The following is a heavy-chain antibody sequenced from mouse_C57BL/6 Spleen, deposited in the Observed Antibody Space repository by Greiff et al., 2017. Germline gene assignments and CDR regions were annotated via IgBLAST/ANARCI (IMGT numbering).Heavy chain of an antibody. CDR2: IYPGSGST. CDR3: ARGVKGRGGPYYFDC. Sequence: QVQLQQPGAELVKPGASVKMSCKASGYTFTSYWITWVKQRPGQGLEWIGDIYPGSGSTNYNEKFKSKATLTVDTTSSTAYMQLSSLTSEDSAAYYCARGVKGRGGPYYFDCWGQGTTLTVSS. CDR1: GYTFTSYW. D-gene: IGHD2-2*01. J-gene: IGHJ2*01. V-gene: IGHV1-55*01.